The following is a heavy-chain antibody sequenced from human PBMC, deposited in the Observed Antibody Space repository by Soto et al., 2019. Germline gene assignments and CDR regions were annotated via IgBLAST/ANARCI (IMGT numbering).Heavy chain of an antibody. CDR1: GDTFTKYY. J-gene: IGHJ6*02. CDR2: INPSDGST. D-gene: IGHD4-17*01. Sequence: QVQLVQSGAEVKKPGASVKVSCKASGDTFTKYYIHWVRQAPTQGLEWVGIINPSDGSTTYAQKFHGRVTVTRDTSTSTVYMELTSLRSEDTAVYYCAREPGDYLYYGMDVWGQGTTVTVSS. V-gene: IGHV1-46*01. CDR3: AREPGDYLYYGMDV.